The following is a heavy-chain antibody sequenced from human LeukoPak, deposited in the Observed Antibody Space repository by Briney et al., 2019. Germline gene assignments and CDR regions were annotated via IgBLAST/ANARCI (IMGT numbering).Heavy chain of an antibody. Sequence: GGSLRLSCAASGFTFSSYAMSWVRQAPGKGLEWVSGSSGSGDNTYYADSVKGRFTISRDNSKNTLYVQVNSLGTEDTAAYYCAKGSYYDSSGSFYFDYWGQGTLVTVSS. CDR3: AKGSYYDSSGSFYFDY. D-gene: IGHD3-22*01. CDR1: GFTFSSYA. CDR2: SSGSGDNT. V-gene: IGHV3-23*01. J-gene: IGHJ4*02.